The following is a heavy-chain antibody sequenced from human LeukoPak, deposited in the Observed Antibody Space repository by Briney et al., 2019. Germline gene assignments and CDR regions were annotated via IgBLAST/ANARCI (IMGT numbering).Heavy chain of an antibody. Sequence: ASVKVSCKASGYTFTSYGISWVRQASGQGLEWMGWISAYNGNTNYAQKLQGRVTMTTDTSTSTAYMELRSLRSDDTAVYYCARESSYYYGSGSYFDYWGQGTLVTVSS. CDR2: ISAYNGNT. V-gene: IGHV1-18*01. CDR1: GYTFTSYG. J-gene: IGHJ4*02. D-gene: IGHD3-10*01. CDR3: ARESSYYYGSGSYFDY.